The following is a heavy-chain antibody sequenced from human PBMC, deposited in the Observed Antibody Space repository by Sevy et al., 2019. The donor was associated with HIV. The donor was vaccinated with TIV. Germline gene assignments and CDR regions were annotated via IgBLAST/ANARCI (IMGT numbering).Heavy chain of an antibody. CDR1: GFSFSNYG. V-gene: IGHV3-33*01. D-gene: IGHD3-22*01. J-gene: IGHJ4*02. CDR3: ARGSDYFDSSGANCEY. Sequence: GGSLRLSCAASGFSFSNYGMHWVRQAPGKGLEWVALIWYDGSSKYYADSVKGRLTISSDKSKNTLSLQMNSLRAEYMAVYDCARGSDYFDSSGANCEYWGQGTLVTVSS. CDR2: IWYDGSSK.